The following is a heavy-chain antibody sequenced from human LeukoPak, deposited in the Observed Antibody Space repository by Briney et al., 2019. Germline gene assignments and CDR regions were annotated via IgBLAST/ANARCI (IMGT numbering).Heavy chain of an antibody. Sequence: GGSLGLSCAASGFTFSSYGMHWVRQAPGKGLEWVAFIRYDGSNKYYADSVKGRFTISRDNSKNTLYLQMNSLRAEDTAVYYCAKNYYDSSGYYSIIDYWGQGTLVTVSS. V-gene: IGHV3-30*02. CDR2: IRYDGSNK. J-gene: IGHJ4*02. CDR3: AKNYYDSSGYYSIIDY. D-gene: IGHD3-22*01. CDR1: GFTFSSYG.